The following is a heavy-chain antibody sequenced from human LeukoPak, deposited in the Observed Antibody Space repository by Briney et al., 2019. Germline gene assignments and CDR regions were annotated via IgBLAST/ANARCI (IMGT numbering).Heavy chain of an antibody. CDR2: IIPIFVTA. V-gene: IGHV1-69*13. CDR3: ARCSSGWPRHWFDP. CDR1: GGTFINYA. Sequence: SVNVSFKSSGGTFINYAMSWVRQARGQGVEWMGLIIPIFVTATYSQKFQCRVTITADESTSTAYMELSSLRSQDTAVYYCARCSSGWPRHWFDPWGQGTLVTVSS. D-gene: IGHD6-19*01. J-gene: IGHJ5*02.